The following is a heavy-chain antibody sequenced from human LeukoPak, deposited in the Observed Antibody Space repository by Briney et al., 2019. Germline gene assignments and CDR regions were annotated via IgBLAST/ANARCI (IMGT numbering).Heavy chain of an antibody. CDR2: TYHSGST. CDR1: GGSISTYY. J-gene: IGHJ6*02. CDR3: AKTISLYFYGMDV. D-gene: IGHD3-3*01. Sequence: PSETLSLTCTVSGGSISTYYWNWIRQPPGKGLEWIGYTYHSGSTNYNPSLQGRVTISVDTSKNQFSLNLNSVTAADTAVYYCAKTISLYFYGMDVWGQGTTVTVSS. V-gene: IGHV4-59*01.